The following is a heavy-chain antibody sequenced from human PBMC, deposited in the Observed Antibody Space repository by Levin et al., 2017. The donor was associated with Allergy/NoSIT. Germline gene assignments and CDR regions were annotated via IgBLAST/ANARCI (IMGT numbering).Heavy chain of an antibody. CDR1: GGSFSGYY. V-gene: IGHV4-34*01. D-gene: IGHD3-10*01. CDR2: INHSGST. J-gene: IGHJ4*02. CDR3: ARGLYRGRSGVMVRGVLSF. Sequence: SQTLSLTCAVYGGSFSGYYWSWIRQPPGKGLEWIGEINHSGSTNYNPSLKSRVTISVDTSKNQFSLKLSSVTAADTAVYYCARGLYRGRSGVMVRGVLSFWGQGTLVTVSS.